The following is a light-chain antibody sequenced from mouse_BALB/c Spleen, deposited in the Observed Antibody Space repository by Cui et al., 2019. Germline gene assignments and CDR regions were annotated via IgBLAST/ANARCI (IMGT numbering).Light chain of an antibody. CDR2: FTS. J-gene: IGKJ2*01. CDR1: SSVSY. CDR3: QQFTSSPYT. Sequence: EKVLTQSPAIMSASQGAEVTMSCRGSSSVSYMYWYQEKADAPPKLCIYFTSNLAPGIPARFSGSGSGKSYSLTISGMEGEDAATYYCQQFTSSPYTFGGGTKLEIK. V-gene: IGKV4-50*01.